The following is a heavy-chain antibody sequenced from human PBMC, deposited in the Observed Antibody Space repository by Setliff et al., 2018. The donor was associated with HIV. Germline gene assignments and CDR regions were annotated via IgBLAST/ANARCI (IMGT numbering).Heavy chain of an antibody. D-gene: IGHD1-26*01. CDR3: ARREGAGKFDY. Sequence: SETLSLTCTVSGGSISGYYWSWIRQPPGKGLEWIGYIYTSGSTNYNPSLKSRVTISVDTSKNQFSLKMSSVTAAVTAVYYCARREGAGKFDYWGQGTLVTVS. CDR2: IYTSGST. J-gene: IGHJ4*02. CDR1: GGSISGYY. V-gene: IGHV4-4*09.